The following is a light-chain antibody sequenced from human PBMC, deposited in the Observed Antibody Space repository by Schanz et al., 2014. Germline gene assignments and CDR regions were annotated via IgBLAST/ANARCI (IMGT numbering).Light chain of an antibody. CDR2: DAS. J-gene: IGKJ4*01. CDR1: ESVGRW. Sequence: DIQVTQSPSTLSASVGDRVTITCRTSESVGRWLAWYQQKPGKAPKLLIYDASSLQSGVPSRFSGSGSGTDFTLSISSLQPEDFATYYCQQGDSFPLTFGGGTTVEIK. CDR3: QQGDSFPLT. V-gene: IGKV1-12*01.